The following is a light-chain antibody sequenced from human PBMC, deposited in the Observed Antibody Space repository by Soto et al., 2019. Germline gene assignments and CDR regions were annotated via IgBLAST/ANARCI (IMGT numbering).Light chain of an antibody. Sequence: DIQITQSPSSLSASVGDRVTITCRASHNIDTFLNWYQQEPGKAPKLLIYAASTLQSGVPSRFSGSGSGTDFTLTISCLQSEDFATYYCQQYYSFPPTFGQGTKVDIK. V-gene: IGKV1-39*01. CDR1: HNIDTF. CDR2: AAS. J-gene: IGKJ1*01. CDR3: QQYYSFPPT.